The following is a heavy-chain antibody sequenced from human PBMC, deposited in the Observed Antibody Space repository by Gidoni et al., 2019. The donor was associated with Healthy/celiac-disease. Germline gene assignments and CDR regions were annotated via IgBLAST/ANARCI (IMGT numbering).Heavy chain of an antibody. J-gene: IGHJ4*02. CDR1: GFTFSSYG. CDR2: IWYDGSNK. Sequence: QVQLVESGGGLVQPGRSLRLTCAASGFTFSSYGMHWVRQAPGKGLEWVAVIWYDGSNKYYADSVKGRFTISRDNSKNTLYLQMNSLRAEDTAVYYCARDIVPLPPSGGFDYWGQGTLVTVSS. V-gene: IGHV3-33*01. D-gene: IGHD1-26*01. CDR3: ARDIVPLPPSGGFDY.